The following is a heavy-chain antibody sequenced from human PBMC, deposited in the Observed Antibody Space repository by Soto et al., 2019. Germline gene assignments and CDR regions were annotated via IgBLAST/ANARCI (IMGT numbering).Heavy chain of an antibody. CDR2: IWYDGSNK. CDR1: GFTFSSYG. D-gene: IGHD3-3*01. Sequence: PGGSLRLSCAASGFTFSSYGMHWVRQAPGKGLEWVAVIWYDGSNKYYADSVKGRFTISRDNSKNTLYLQMNSLRAEDTAVYYCAKWVERFLEWYSGGMDVWGQGTTVTVSS. V-gene: IGHV3-30*02. CDR3: AKWVERFLEWYSGGMDV. J-gene: IGHJ6*02.